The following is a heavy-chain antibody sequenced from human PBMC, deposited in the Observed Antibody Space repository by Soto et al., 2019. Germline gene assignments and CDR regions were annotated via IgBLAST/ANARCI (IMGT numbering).Heavy chain of an antibody. CDR3: ARSMSLGGMDV. V-gene: IGHV3-21*01. D-gene: IGHD3-10*01. J-gene: IGHJ6*02. CDR1: GFSFSTYS. CDR2: IRRSGDYT. Sequence: PGGSLRLSCIASGFSFSTYSMNWVRQAPGKGLEWVSSIRRSGDYTYYADSLKGRFTISRDNAKNSLSLQMISLRAEDTAVYYCARSMSLGGMDVWGRGTTVTDSS.